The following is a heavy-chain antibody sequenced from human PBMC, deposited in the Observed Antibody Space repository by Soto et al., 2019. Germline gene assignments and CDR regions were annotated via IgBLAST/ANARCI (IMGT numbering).Heavy chain of an antibody. J-gene: IGHJ4*02. Sequence: EVQLLESGGGWVQPGGSLRLSCAAAGFTFRNYSMTWVRQAAGKGLEGVSGISSGGDETYNADSVKGRFTISRDNSKNTLFLQMTNLRAEDTAIYYCVTDGEASTGVWDYFDHWGPGVLITVSS. D-gene: IGHD3-16*01. V-gene: IGHV3-23*01. CDR3: VTDGEASTGVWDYFDH. CDR1: GFTFRNYS. CDR2: ISSGGDET.